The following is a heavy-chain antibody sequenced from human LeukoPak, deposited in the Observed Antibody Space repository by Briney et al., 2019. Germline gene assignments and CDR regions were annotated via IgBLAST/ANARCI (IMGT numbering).Heavy chain of an antibody. J-gene: IGHJ4*02. V-gene: IGHV3-11*04. CDR1: GFTFSDYY. CDR3: ARDEYYYDSSGYPPDY. CDR2: ISSSGSTI. Sequence: KTGGSLRLSCAASGFTFSDYYMSWIRQAPGKGLEWVSYISSSGSTIYYADSVKGRFTISRDNAKNSLYLQVNSLRAEDTAVYYCARDEYYYDSSGYPPDYWGQGTLVTVSS. D-gene: IGHD3-22*01.